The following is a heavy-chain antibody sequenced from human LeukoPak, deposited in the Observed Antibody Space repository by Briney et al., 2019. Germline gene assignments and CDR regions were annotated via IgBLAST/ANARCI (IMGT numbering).Heavy chain of an antibody. CDR2: ISSSSSYI. J-gene: IGHJ6*03. D-gene: IGHD2-2*02. V-gene: IGHV3-21*01. CDR1: GFTFSSYS. CDR3: ARANDIVVVPAAIGENYYYYMDV. Sequence: GGSLRLSCAASGFTFSSYSMNWVRQAPGKGLEWVSSISSSSSYIYYADSVKGRFTISRDNAKNSLYLQMNSLRAEDTAVYYCARANDIVVVPAAIGENYYYYMDVWGKGTTVTVSS.